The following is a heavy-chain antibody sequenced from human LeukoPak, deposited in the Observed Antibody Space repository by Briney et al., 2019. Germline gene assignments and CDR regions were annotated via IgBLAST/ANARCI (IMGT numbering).Heavy chain of an antibody. J-gene: IGHJ4*02. V-gene: IGHV4-34*01. CDR2: INHSGST. D-gene: IGHD3-22*01. CDR3: AVDWPGVYDSSGYYHY. CDR1: GGSFSGYY. Sequence: KTSETLSLTCAVYGGSFSGYYWSWIRQPPGKGLEWIGEINHSGSTNYNPSLKSRVTISVDTSKNQFSLKLSSVTAADTAVYYCAVDWPGVYDSSGYYHYWGQGTLVTVSS.